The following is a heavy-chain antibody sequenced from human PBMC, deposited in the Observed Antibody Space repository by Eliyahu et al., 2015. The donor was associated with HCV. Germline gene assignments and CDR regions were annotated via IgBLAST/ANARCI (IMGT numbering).Heavy chain of an antibody. V-gene: IGHV3-23*01. J-gene: IGHJ3*02. Sequence: EVQLLESGGGLVQPGGSLRLSCAASGFTFSSXAMSWVRQAPGKGXEWVSAXSGSGXSTYYXDSVKGRFTISRDNSKNTLYLQMNSLRAEDTAVYYCAKYPSVSVTAIPREAFDIWGQGTMVTVSS. CDR2: XSGSGXST. CDR3: AKYPSVSVTAIPREAFDI. CDR1: GFTFSSXA. D-gene: IGHD2-21*02.